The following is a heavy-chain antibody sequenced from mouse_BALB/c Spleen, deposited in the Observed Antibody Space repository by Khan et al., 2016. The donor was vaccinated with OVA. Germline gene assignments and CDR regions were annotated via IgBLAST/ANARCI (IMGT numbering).Heavy chain of an antibody. CDR2: ISGTGIYT. CDR3: SRPSYYGNPWFTY. D-gene: IGHD2-10*01. V-gene: IGHV5-9*02. J-gene: IGHJ3*01. CDR1: GFAFSSYD. Sequence: EVELVESGGGLVKPGGSLKLSCAPSGFAFSSYDMSWVRQTPEKRLEWVATISGTGIYTYYPDSVKGRFTISRDNARTPMYLQMSSLRSEDTALYYCSRPSYYGNPWFTYWGQGTLVTVSA.